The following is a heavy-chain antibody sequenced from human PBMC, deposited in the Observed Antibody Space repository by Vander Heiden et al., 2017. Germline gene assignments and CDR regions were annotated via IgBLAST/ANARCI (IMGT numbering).Heavy chain of an antibody. J-gene: IGHJ4*02. D-gene: IGHD1-26*01. CDR1: GFSLSTSGVG. Sequence: QITLKESGPTLVKPTQTLTLTCTFSGFSLSTSGVGVGWIRQPPGKALEWLALIYWDDDKRYSPSLKSRLTITKDTSKNQVVITMTKMDPVDTATYYCAHKKWEPHFDYWGQGTLVTVSS. V-gene: IGHV2-5*02. CDR3: AHKKWEPHFDY. CDR2: IYWDDDK.